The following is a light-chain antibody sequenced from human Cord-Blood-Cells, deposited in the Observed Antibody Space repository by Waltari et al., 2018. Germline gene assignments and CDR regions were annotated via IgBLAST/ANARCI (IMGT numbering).Light chain of an antibody. Sequence: QSALTHPPSVSGSPGQSVTISCTGTSSYVGSYNRVSWYQQPPGTAPTLMIYEVSNRPSGVPDRFTGSKSGNTASLTISGLQAEDEADYYCSSYTSSSTVVFGGGTKLTVL. V-gene: IGLV2-18*02. CDR2: EVS. CDR1: SSYVGSYNR. CDR3: SSYTSSSTVV. J-gene: IGLJ2*01.